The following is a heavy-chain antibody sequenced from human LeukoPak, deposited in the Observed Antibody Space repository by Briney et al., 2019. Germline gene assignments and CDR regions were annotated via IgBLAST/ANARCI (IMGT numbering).Heavy chain of an antibody. CDR1: GGSFSGYY. J-gene: IGHJ4*02. V-gene: IGHV4-34*01. D-gene: IGHD6-19*01. CDR2: INHSGST. Sequence: PSETLSLTCAVYGGSFSGYYWSWIRQPPGKGLEWIGEINHSGSTNYNPSLKSRVTISVDTSKSQFSLKLSSVTAADTAVYYCARIAVAGRAYWGQGTLVTVSS. CDR3: ARIAVAGRAY.